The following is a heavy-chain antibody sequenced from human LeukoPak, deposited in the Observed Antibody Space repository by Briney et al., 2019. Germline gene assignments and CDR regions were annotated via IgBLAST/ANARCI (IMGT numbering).Heavy chain of an antibody. Sequence: GGSLRLSCAASEFTFSSYSMSWVRQAPGKGLEWVSYITNSGNSKSYADSVKGRFTISRDNTKSSLYLQMNGLRAEDTAVYYCASRYCSGGSCYGGPDAFDIWGQGTMVTVSS. V-gene: IGHV3-48*01. CDR2: ITNSGNSK. CDR3: ASRYCSGGSCYGGPDAFDI. J-gene: IGHJ3*02. CDR1: EFTFSSYS. D-gene: IGHD2-15*01.